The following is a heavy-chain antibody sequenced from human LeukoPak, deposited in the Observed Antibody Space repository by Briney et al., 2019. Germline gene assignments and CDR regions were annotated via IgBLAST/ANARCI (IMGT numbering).Heavy chain of an antibody. J-gene: IGHJ4*02. D-gene: IGHD2-2*01. Sequence: ASVKVSCKASGYTFTSYGISWVRQAPGKGLEWMGWISAYNGNTNYAQKLQGRVTMTTDTSTSTAYMELRSLRSDGTAVYYCARPIGYCSSTSCRLDFDYWGQGTLVTVSS. CDR2: ISAYNGNT. V-gene: IGHV1-18*04. CDR3: ARPIGYCSSTSCRLDFDY. CDR1: GYTFTSYG.